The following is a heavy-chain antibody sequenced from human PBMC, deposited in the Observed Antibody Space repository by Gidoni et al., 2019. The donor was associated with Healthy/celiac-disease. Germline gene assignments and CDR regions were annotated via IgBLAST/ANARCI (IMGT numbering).Heavy chain of an antibody. D-gene: IGHD6-6*01. J-gene: IGHJ6*02. CDR2: ISWNSGSI. V-gene: IGHV3-9*01. CDR1: GFTFDDYA. Sequence: EVQLVESGGGLVQPGRSLRLSCAASGFTFDDYAMHWVRQAPGKGLEWVSGISWNSGSIGYADSVKGRFTISRDNAKNSLYLQMNSLRAEDTALYYCAKDFVSIAAPRGFYYYYGMDVWGQGTTVTVSS. CDR3: AKDFVSIAAPRGFYYYYGMDV.